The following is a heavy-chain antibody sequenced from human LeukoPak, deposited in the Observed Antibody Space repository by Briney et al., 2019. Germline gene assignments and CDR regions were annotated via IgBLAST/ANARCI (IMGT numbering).Heavy chain of an antibody. J-gene: IGHJ4*02. CDR2: IIPIFGTA. V-gene: IGHV1-69*13. CDR3: ARLGFTESPAPNEFGSRWNY. D-gene: IGHD1-1*01. CDR1: GGTFSSYA. Sequence: SVKVSCKASGGTFSSYAISWVRQAPGQGLEWMGGIIPIFGTANYAQKFQGRVTITADESTSTAYMELSSLRSEDTAVYYCARLGFTESPAPNEFGSRWNYWGQGTLVTVSS.